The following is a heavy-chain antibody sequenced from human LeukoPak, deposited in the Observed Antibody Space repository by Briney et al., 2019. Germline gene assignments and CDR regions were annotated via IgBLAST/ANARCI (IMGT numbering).Heavy chain of an antibody. V-gene: IGHV1-69*13. CDR1: GGTFSSYA. Sequence: ASVKVSCKASGGTFSSYAISWVRQAPGQGLEWMGGIIPIFGTASYAQKFQGRVTITADESTSTAYMELSSLRSEDTAVYYCASGDWTPPLYYFDYWGQGTLVTVSS. CDR3: ASGDWTPPLYYFDY. CDR2: IIPIFGTA. J-gene: IGHJ4*02. D-gene: IGHD3/OR15-3a*01.